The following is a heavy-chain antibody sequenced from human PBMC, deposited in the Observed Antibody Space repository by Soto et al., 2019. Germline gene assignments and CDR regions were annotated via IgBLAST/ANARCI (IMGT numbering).Heavy chain of an antibody. D-gene: IGHD6-19*01. CDR1: GYTFTSYA. J-gene: IGHJ4*02. CDR2: ISANNGNT. CDR3: ARGWGGIVVAGTRRDY. Sequence: QAQLVQSGTEVEKPGASVKVSCKASGYTFTSYAISWVRQAPGQGLEWMGWISANNGNTNYAQKLQGRVTMTADTSTSTAYMERRSLRSDDTAVYYCARGWGGIVVAGTRRDYWGQGTLVTVSS. V-gene: IGHV1-18*01.